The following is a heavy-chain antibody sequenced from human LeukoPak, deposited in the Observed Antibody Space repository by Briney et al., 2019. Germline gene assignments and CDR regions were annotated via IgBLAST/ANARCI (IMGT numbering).Heavy chain of an antibody. V-gene: IGHV3-23*01. CDR1: GFTISTYA. D-gene: IGHD3-22*01. J-gene: IGHJ3*02. Sequence: GGSLRLSCAASGFTISTYAMSWVRQAAGKGLEWVSLISGSGGGTYYADSVKGRFTISRDNFKNTLYLQMNSLRVEDTAVYYCAREGDYYDSSGNPLAPDAFDIWGQGTMVTVSS. CDR3: AREGDYYDSSGNPLAPDAFDI. CDR2: ISGSGGGT.